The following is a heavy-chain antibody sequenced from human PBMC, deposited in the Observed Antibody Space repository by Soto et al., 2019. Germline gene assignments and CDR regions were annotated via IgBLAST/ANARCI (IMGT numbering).Heavy chain of an antibody. Sequence: SETLSLTCTVSSGSISSTIYSWDWIRQPPGKGLEWIGSIFYSGSTYYNPSLKSRVTISLDTSKNQFSLTLTSVTAADTAVYYCARLGAYYQSLDPWGPGTLVTVSS. CDR2: IFYSGST. J-gene: IGHJ5*02. CDR3: ARLGAYYQSLDP. V-gene: IGHV4-39*01. CDR1: SGSISSTIYS. D-gene: IGHD3-22*01.